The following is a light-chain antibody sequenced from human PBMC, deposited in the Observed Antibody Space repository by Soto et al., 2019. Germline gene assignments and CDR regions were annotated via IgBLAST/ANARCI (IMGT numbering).Light chain of an antibody. CDR2: GAS. Sequence: EIVLTQSPGTLSLSPGERDTLSCRASQSVSSSYLAWYQQKPGQAPRLLIYGASSRATGIPDRFSGSGSGTDFTLTISRLEPEDFPVYYCQQYGSSPFTFGPGTKVDIK. J-gene: IGKJ3*01. CDR1: QSVSSSY. CDR3: QQYGSSPFT. V-gene: IGKV3-20*01.